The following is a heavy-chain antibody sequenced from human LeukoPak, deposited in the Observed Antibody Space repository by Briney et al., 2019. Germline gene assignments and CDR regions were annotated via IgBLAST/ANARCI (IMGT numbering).Heavy chain of an antibody. CDR3: ARADYSNYQVFFDY. D-gene: IGHD4-11*01. CDR2: IYYGGST. V-gene: IGHV4-30-4*01. CDR1: GGSISSGDYY. Sequence: SQTLSLTCTVSGGSISSGDYYWSWIRQPPGKGLEWIGYIYYGGSTYYNPSLKSRVTISVDTSKNQFSLKLSSVTAADTAVYYCARADYSNYQVFFDYWGQGTLVTVSS. J-gene: IGHJ4*02.